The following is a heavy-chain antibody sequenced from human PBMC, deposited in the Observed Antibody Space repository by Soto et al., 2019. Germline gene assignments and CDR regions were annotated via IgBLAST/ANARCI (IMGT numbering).Heavy chain of an antibody. CDR3: ARSWAVAGSYDY. V-gene: IGHV3-66*01. J-gene: IGHJ4*02. CDR1: GFTVSSNY. CDR2: IYSGDST. D-gene: IGHD6-19*01. Sequence: GSLRLSCAASGFTVSSNYMNWVRQAPGKGLEWVSIIYSGDSTYYADSVKGRFAISRDNSKNTLYLQMNSLRAEDTAVYYCARSWAVAGSYDYWGQGTLVTVSS.